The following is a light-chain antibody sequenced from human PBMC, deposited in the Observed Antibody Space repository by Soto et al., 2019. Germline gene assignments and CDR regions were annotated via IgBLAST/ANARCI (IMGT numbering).Light chain of an antibody. CDR3: QQYGGSPPIT. V-gene: IGKV3-15*01. J-gene: IGKJ5*01. Sequence: EIVMTQSPATLSVSPGERATLSCRASQSVTSNLAWYEQRPGQAPRLLIYDTSTRATGIPARISGSVSGTEFTHTISSLQSEDFAVYYCQQYGGSPPITFGQGTRLEIK. CDR2: DTS. CDR1: QSVTSN.